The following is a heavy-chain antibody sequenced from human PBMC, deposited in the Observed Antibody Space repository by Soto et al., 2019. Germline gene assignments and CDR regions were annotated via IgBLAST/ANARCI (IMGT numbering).Heavy chain of an antibody. CDR3: AKGDLLCDPCDF. J-gene: IGHJ4*02. CDR2: ITASGYSA. V-gene: IGHV3-23*01. Sequence: EAQLLESGGGLVQPGGSLRLSCAASGLAFSNYAMTWVRQAPGKGLEWVSIITASGYSAYYGGAVKGRFTTSRDNSRSTLYLQMNGMRADDTAVYYCAKGDLLCDPCDFWGQGTLVTVSS. CDR1: GLAFSNYA. D-gene: IGHD2-21*01.